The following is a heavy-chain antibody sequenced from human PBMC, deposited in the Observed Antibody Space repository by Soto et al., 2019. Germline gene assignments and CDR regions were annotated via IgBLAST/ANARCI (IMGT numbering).Heavy chain of an antibody. Sequence: QVQLVQSGAEVKKPGSSVKVSCKASGGTFGSYAISLVRQAPGQGLEWMGGIIPIPGTANYAQKFQGRVTIAADESTSTAYMELSSLRSEDTAVYYCARSQGSSTSLEIYYYYYYGMDVWGQGTTVTVSS. CDR3: ARSQGSSTSLEIYYYYYYGMDV. CDR1: GGTFGSYA. J-gene: IGHJ6*02. V-gene: IGHV1-69*01. D-gene: IGHD2-2*01. CDR2: IIPIPGTA.